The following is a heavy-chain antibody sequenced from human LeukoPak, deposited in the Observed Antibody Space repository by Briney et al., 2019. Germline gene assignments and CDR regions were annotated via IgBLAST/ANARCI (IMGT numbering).Heavy chain of an antibody. Sequence: GGSLRLSCAASGFTFSTDGMSWVRQAPGKGPEWVSAISSSGGTTYYADSVKGRFTISRDNAKNSLYLQMNSLTAGDTAVYYCARGPPRGKYYYMDVWGKGTTVTVSS. CDR2: ISSSGGTT. J-gene: IGHJ6*03. D-gene: IGHD1-1*01. CDR3: ARGPPRGKYYYMDV. V-gene: IGHV3-23*01. CDR1: GFTFSTDG.